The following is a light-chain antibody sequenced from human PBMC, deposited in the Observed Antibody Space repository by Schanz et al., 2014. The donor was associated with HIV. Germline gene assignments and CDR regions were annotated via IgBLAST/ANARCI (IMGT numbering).Light chain of an antibody. V-gene: IGLV2-14*03. CDR2: DVS. Sequence: QSALTQPASVSGSPGQSITISCTGTSSDVGGYNYVSWLQQHPGRAPKLMIYDVSNRPSGVPDRFSASKSDTSASLAITGLQAEDEADYFCQSFDSGLSGWVFGGGTKLTVL. CDR3: QSFDSGLSGWV. J-gene: IGLJ3*02. CDR1: SSDVGGYNY.